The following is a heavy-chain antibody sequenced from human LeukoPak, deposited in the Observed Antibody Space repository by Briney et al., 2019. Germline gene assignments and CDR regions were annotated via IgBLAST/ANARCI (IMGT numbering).Heavy chain of an antibody. CDR3: ARADCSGSTCYLRRSWFDP. D-gene: IGHD2-2*01. J-gene: IGHJ5*02. Sequence: GGSLRLSCAASGFTFSSFDMNWVRQAPGKGLEWVSSISTSSRYICYRDSVKGRFTISRDDAKNSLYLQMNSLRVEDTAVYYCARADCSGSTCYLRRSWFDPWGQGTLVTVSS. CDR2: ISTSSRYI. V-gene: IGHV3-21*01. CDR1: GFTFSSFD.